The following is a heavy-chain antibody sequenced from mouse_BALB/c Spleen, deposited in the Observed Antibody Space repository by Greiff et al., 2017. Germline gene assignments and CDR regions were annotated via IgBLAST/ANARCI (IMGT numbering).Heavy chain of an antibody. D-gene: IGHD1-2*01. Sequence: EVKLVESGGGLVKPGGSLKLSCAASGFTFSSYTMSWVRQTPEKRLEWVATISSGGSYTYYPDSVKGRFTISRDNAKNTLYLQMSSLKSEDTAMYYCTRATTATRDAMDYWGQGTSVTVSS. J-gene: IGHJ4*01. CDR2: ISSGGSYT. V-gene: IGHV5-6-4*01. CDR1: GFTFSSYT. CDR3: TRATTATRDAMDY.